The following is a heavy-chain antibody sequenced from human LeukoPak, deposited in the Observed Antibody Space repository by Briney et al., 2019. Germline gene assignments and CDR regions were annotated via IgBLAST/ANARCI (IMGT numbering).Heavy chain of an antibody. V-gene: IGHV4-59*08. CDR1: GGSISSYH. CDR2: IYSSGNT. J-gene: IGHJ3*02. Sequence: PSETLSLTCAVSGGSISSYHWSWIRQPPGKGLEWIAYIYSSGNTNYNPSFKSRVTISVDTSKNQFSLKLTSVAAADTAIYYCARQPSGTAAFDIWGQGTMVIVSS. CDR3: ARQPSGTAAFDI. D-gene: IGHD1/OR15-1a*01.